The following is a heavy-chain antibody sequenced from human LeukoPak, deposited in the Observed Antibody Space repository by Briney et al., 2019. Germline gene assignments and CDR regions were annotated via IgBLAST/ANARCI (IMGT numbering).Heavy chain of an antibody. J-gene: IGHJ4*02. Sequence: ASVKVSCKASGYTFTSYDINWVRQATGQGLEWMGWMNPNSGNTGYAQKFQGRVTITRNTSISTAYMELSSLRSEDTAVYYCAREYCSSTSCYFDYWGQGTLVTVSS. CDR2: MNPNSGNT. CDR1: GYTFTSYD. V-gene: IGHV1-8*03. CDR3: AREYCSSTSCYFDY. D-gene: IGHD2-2*01.